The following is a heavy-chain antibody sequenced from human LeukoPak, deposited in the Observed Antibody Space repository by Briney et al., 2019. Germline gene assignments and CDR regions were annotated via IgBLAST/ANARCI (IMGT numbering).Heavy chain of an antibody. CDR3: AKGSRIVVVPAEGY. CDR2: ISYDGSNK. D-gene: IGHD2-2*01. V-gene: IGHV3-30*18. J-gene: IGHJ4*02. CDR1: GFTFSSYG. Sequence: GGSLRLSCAASGFTFSSYGMHWVRQALGKGLEWVAVISYDGSNKYYADSVKGRFTISRDNSKNTLYLQMNSLRAEDTAVYYCAKGSRIVVVPAEGYWGQGTLVTVSS.